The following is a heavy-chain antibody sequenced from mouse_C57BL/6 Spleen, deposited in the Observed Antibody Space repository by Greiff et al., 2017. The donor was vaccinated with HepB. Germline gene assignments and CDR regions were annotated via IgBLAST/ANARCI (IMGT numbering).Heavy chain of an antibody. J-gene: IGHJ3*01. CDR3: AREGGDYDGFAY. CDR1: GYAFSSSW. CDR2: IYPGDGDT. D-gene: IGHD2-4*01. V-gene: IGHV1-82*01. Sequence: QVQLQQSGPELVKPGASVKISCKASGYAFSSSWMNWVKQRPGKGLEWIGRIYPGDGDTNYNGKFKGKATLTADKSSSTAYMQLSSLTSEDSAVYFWAREGGDYDGFAYWGQGTLVTVSA.